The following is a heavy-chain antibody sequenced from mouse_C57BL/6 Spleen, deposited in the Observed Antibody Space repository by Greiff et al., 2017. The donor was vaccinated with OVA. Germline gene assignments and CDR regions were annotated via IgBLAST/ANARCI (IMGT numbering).Heavy chain of an antibody. CDR2: INYDGSST. Sequence: EVQLVESEGGLVQPGSSMKLSCTASGFTFSDYYMAWVRQVPEKGLEWVANINYDGSSTYYLDSLKSRFIISRDNAKNILYLQMSSLKSEDTATYYCARGGELGLAYWGQGTLVTVSA. V-gene: IGHV5-16*01. J-gene: IGHJ3*01. D-gene: IGHD4-1*01. CDR1: GFTFSDYY. CDR3: ARGGELGLAY.